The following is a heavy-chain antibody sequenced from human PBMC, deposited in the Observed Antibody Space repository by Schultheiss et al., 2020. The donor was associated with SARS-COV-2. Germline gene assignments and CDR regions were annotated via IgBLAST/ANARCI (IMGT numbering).Heavy chain of an antibody. CDR2: ISGSGGST. CDR3: AKEGGDYFDY. D-gene: IGHD1-26*01. V-gene: IGHV3-23*01. J-gene: IGHJ4*02. Sequence: GESLKISCAASGFTFSSYAMHWVRQAPGKGLEWVSAISGSGGSTYYADSVKGRFTISRDNSKNTLYLQMNSLRAEDTAVYYCAKEGGDYFDYWGQGTLVTVSS. CDR1: GFTFSSYA.